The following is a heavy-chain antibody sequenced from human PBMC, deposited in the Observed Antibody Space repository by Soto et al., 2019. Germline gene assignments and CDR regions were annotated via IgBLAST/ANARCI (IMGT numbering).Heavy chain of an antibody. D-gene: IGHD5-12*01. CDR2: IIPIFGTA. V-gene: IGHV1-69*13. J-gene: IGHJ6*02. CDR1: GGTFSSYA. Sequence: SVKVSCKASGGTFSSYAISWVRQAPGQGLEWMGGIIPIFGTANYAQKFQGRVTITADESTSTAYMELSSLRSEDTAVYYCARNGLRTYGMDVWGQGTTVTVSS. CDR3: ARNGLRTYGMDV.